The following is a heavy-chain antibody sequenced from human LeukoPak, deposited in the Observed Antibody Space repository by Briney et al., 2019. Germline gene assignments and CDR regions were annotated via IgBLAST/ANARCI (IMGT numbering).Heavy chain of an antibody. CDR3: AREYCSGGSCYSGFLPVY. CDR2: IWYDGSNK. V-gene: IGHV3-33*01. Sequence: PGGSLRLSCAASGFTFSSYGMPWVRQAPGKGLEWVAVIWYDGSNKYYADSVKGRFTISRDNSKNTLYLQMNSLRAEGTAVYYCAREYCSGGSCYSGFLPVYWGQGTLVTVSS. D-gene: IGHD2-15*01. J-gene: IGHJ4*02. CDR1: GFTFSSYG.